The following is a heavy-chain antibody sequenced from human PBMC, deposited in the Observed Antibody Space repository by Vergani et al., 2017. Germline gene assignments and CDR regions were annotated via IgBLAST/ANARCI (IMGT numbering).Heavy chain of an antibody. CDR3: ARGRYGYHDY. D-gene: IGHD5-18*01. CDR2: IYYSGST. J-gene: IGHJ4*02. CDR1: GGSISNHY. V-gene: IGHV4-59*11. Sequence: QVQLQESGPGLVKPSETLSLTCTVSGGSISNHYWSWIRQPPGKGLEWIGYIYYSGSTNYNPSLKSRVTISVDTSKNQFSLKLSSVTAADTAVYYCARGRYGYHDYWGQGTLVTVSS.